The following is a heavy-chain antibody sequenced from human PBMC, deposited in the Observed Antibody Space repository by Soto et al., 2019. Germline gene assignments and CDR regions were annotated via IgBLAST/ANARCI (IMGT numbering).Heavy chain of an antibody. CDR1: GFTFSSYW. J-gene: IGHJ6*02. D-gene: IGHD2-15*01. Sequence: PGGSLSLSCAASGFTFSSYWMHWVRQAPGKGLVWVSRINSDGSSTSYADSVKGRFTISRDNAKNTLYLQMNSLRAEDTAVYYCARDGAYPTPRNYYYYGMDAWGQGTTVTVSS. V-gene: IGHV3-74*01. CDR3: ARDGAYPTPRNYYYYGMDA. CDR2: INSDGSST.